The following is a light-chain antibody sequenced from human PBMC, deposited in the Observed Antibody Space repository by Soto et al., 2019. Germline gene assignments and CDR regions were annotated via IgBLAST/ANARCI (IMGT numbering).Light chain of an antibody. CDR3: AAWDDSLNGPL. CDR2: SNN. V-gene: IGLV1-44*01. J-gene: IGLJ2*01. Sequence: QSVLTQPPSASGTPGQRVTISCSGSSSNIGSNTVNWYQQLTGTAPKLLIYSNNQRPSGVPDRFSGSKSGTSASLAISGLQSEDEADYYCAAWDDSLNGPLFGGGTQLTV. CDR1: SSNIGSNT.